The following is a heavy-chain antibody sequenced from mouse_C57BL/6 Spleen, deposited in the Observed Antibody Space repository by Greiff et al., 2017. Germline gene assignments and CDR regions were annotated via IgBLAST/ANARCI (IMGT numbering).Heavy chain of an antibody. CDR2: INPNNGGT. Sequence: EVQLQQSGPELVKPGASVKMSCKASGYTFTDSNMHWVKQSHGTSLEWIGYINPNNGGTSYNQKFKGKATLTVNKSSSTAYMELRSLTSEDSAVDYCARKGIYYGNYYAMDYWGQGTSVTVSS. D-gene: IGHD2-1*01. CDR3: ARKGIYYGNYYAMDY. V-gene: IGHV1-22*01. J-gene: IGHJ4*01. CDR1: GYTFTDSN.